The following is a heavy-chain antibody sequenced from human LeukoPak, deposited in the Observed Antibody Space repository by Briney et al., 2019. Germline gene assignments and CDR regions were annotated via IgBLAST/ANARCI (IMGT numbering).Heavy chain of an antibody. CDR2: ISGSGGST. Sequence: PGRSLRLSCAASGFTSDDYAMSWVRQAPGKGLEWVSAISGSGGSTYYADSVKGRFTISRDNSKNTLHLQMNSLRAEDTAVYYCAKDTYYYDSWGQGTLVTVSS. CDR1: GFTSDDYA. J-gene: IGHJ4*02. D-gene: IGHD3-22*01. V-gene: IGHV3-23*01. CDR3: AKDTYYYDS.